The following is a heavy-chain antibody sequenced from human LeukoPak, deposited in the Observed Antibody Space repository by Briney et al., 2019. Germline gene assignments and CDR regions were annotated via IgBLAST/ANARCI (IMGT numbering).Heavy chain of an antibody. CDR2: MNPNSGNT. CDR1: GYTFTHYD. D-gene: IGHD2-15*01. Sequence: ASVKVSCKASGYTFTHYDINWVRQTTGQGLEWMGWMNPNSGNTGYAQKFQGRVTMTRNTSISTAYVELSSLRSEDTAVYYCARRSGYFNYMDVWGKGTTVTVSS. J-gene: IGHJ6*03. CDR3: ARRSGYFNYMDV. V-gene: IGHV1-8*01.